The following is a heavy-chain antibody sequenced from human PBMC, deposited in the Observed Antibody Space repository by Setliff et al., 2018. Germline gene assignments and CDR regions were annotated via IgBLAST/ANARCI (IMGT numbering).Heavy chain of an antibody. V-gene: IGHV4-39*01. Sequence: SETLSLTCTVSGASLSSGTYYWGWIRQPPGKGLEWIGSINYSGITYYSPSLKSRVIVSVDTSKNQVSLNLRSVTAADTAVYYCARTGTYRYFDYWGQGTQVTVSS. J-gene: IGHJ4*02. D-gene: IGHD1-1*01. CDR3: ARTGTYRYFDY. CDR1: GASLSSGTYY. CDR2: INYSGIT.